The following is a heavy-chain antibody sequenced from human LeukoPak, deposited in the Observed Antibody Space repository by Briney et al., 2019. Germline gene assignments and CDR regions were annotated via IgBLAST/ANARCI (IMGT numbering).Heavy chain of an antibody. V-gene: IGHV1-2*06. CDR3: ARAALVGANYYYYMDV. J-gene: IGHJ6*03. CDR1: GYIFTDYY. CDR2: INPNSGGT. D-gene: IGHD1-26*01. Sequence: GASVKVSCKASGYIFTDYYMHWVRQAPGQELGWMGRINPNSGGTNYAQKFQGRVTMTRDTSISTAYMELSRLRSDDTAVYYCARAALVGANYYYYMDVWGKGTTVTISS.